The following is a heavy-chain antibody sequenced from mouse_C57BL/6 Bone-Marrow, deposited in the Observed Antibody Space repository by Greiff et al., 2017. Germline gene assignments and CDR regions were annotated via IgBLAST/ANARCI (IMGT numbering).Heavy chain of an antibody. D-gene: IGHD2-1*01. CDR2: IYPRSGNT. CDR1: GYTFTSYG. CDR3: ARVGNYNYYAMDY. Sequence: QVQLQQSGAELARPGASVKLSCKASGYTFTSYGISWVKQSTGQGLEWIGEIYPRSGNTYYTEKFKGKATLTADKSSSTAYMELRSLTSEDSAGYFCARVGNYNYYAMDYWGQGTSVTVSS. J-gene: IGHJ4*01. V-gene: IGHV1-81*01.